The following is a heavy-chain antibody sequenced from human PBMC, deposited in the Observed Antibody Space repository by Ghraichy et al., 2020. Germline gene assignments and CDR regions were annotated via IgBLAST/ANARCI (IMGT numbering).Heavy chain of an antibody. D-gene: IGHD6-25*01. CDR2: IKQDASEK. J-gene: IGHJ4*02. V-gene: IGHV3-7*02. CDR3: EGGGGYLIEH. Sequence: GGSLRLSCAASGLTFSGYWMNWVRQGPGKGLEWVAIIKQDASEKHYVDSVRGRFTISRDNAKKTLYLQMNSLRVEDTAVYYCEGGGGYLIEHWGQGTLVTVSS. CDR1: GLTFSGYW.